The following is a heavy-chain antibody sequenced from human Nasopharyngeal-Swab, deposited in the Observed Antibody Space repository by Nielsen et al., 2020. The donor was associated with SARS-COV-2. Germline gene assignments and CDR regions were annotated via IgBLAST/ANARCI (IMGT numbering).Heavy chain of an antibody. J-gene: IGHJ5*02. Sequence: FGPTLVQPTQTLTLTCTFSGFSLSTSGVGVGWIRQPPGKALEWLALIYWNDDKRYSPSLKSRLTITKDTSKNQVVLTMTNMDPVDTATYYCAHSEIVVVPAAKPWFDPWGQGTLVTVSS. CDR1: GFSLSTSGVG. D-gene: IGHD2-2*01. CDR2: IYWNDDK. V-gene: IGHV2-5*01. CDR3: AHSEIVVVPAAKPWFDP.